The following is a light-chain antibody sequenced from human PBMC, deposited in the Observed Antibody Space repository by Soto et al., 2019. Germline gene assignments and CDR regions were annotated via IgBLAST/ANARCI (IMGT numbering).Light chain of an antibody. Sequence: DIQMTQSPSSLSASVGDTVTITCRASQNIDNFLNWYQQKPGKAPRLLVFAASSLRDGVPSRFSGGGSGAHFTLTISSLQPDDFATYSCQQSFNAPTFGQGTKEEIK. J-gene: IGKJ1*01. CDR2: AAS. V-gene: IGKV1-39*01. CDR1: QNIDNF. CDR3: QQSFNAPT.